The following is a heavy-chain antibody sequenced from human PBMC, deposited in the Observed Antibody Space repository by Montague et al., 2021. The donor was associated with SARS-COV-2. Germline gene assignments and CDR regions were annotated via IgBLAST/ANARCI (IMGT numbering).Heavy chain of an antibody. CDR3: ARTSASSDY. D-gene: IGHD1-26*01. J-gene: IGHJ4*02. V-gene: IGHV6-1*01. Sequence: CAISGDSVSRNSAACKWIRQSPSIGLEWLGRTYYRSKWYNDYAVSVKSRITINPDTSKNQISPQLNSVTPEDTAVYYCARTSASSDYWGQGTLVTASS. CDR1: GDSVSRNSAA. CDR2: TYYRSKWYN.